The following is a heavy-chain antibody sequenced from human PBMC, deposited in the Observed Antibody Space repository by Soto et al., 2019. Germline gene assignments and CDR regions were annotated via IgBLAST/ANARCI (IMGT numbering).Heavy chain of an antibody. V-gene: IGHV3-9*01. J-gene: IGHJ4*02. CDR1: GFTFNDYA. CDR2: SSRNSNII. Sequence: EVQLVESGGGLVQPGRSLRLSCAASGFTFNDYAMHWVRRVPGKGLEWVSSSSRNSNIIGYADSVKGRFTISKDNATNSLYRQMTSLRPEDTALYYCAKGGPEGFCSGGSFYFDFWGQGTLVTVSS. CDR3: AKGGPEGFCSGGSFYFDF. D-gene: IGHD2-15*01.